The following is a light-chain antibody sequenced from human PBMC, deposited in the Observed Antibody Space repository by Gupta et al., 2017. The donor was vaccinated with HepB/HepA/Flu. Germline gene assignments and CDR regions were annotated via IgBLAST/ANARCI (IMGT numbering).Light chain of an antibody. CDR2: GAS. V-gene: IGKV1-12*01. CDR1: QSIGTW. CDR3: QQANSFPPT. Sequence: DLQMIQSPSSVSASVGDRVTITCRATQSIGTWLAWYQQKPGKAPKLLIYGASNLQRGVPSRFSGSGSGTDFSLTSSSLQSEDFGTFYCQQANSFPPTFGQGTRLEI. J-gene: IGKJ5*01.